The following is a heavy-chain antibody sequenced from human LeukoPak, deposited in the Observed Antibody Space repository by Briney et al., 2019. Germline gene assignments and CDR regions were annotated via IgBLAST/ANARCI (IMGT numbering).Heavy chain of an antibody. V-gene: IGHV3-73*01. CDR3: TRHYYDSSGYPPDNWFDP. D-gene: IGHD3-22*01. CDR1: GFTFSGSA. Sequence: GGSLRLSCAASGFTFSGSAMRWVRQASGKGLEWVGRIRSKANSYATAYAASVKGRFTISRDDSKNTAYLQMNSLKTEDTAVYYCTRHYYDSSGYPPDNWFDPWGQGTLVTVSS. J-gene: IGHJ5*02. CDR2: IRSKANSYAT.